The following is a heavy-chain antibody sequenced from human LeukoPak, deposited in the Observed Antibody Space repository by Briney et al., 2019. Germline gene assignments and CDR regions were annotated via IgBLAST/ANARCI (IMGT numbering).Heavy chain of an antibody. Sequence: GGSLRLSCAASGFTFSSYSMTWVRQAPGKGLEWASYISSGSSYISYADSVKGRFTISRDDAKNSLFLQMNSLRDEDTAVFYCARSGGLGATIYPNWFDLWGQGTLVIVSS. V-gene: IGHV3-21*06. J-gene: IGHJ5*02. CDR2: ISSGSSYI. D-gene: IGHD1-26*01. CDR3: ARSGGLGATIYPNWFDL. CDR1: GFTFSSYS.